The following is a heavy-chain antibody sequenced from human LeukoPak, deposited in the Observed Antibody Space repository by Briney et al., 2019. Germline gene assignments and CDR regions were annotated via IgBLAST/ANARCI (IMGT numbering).Heavy chain of an antibody. CDR1: GFTFSNYA. V-gene: IGHV3-23*01. CDR2: ITAGGGQT. J-gene: IGHJ5*02. Sequence: GGSLRVSCAAAGFTFSNYAMSWVRQAPGQGLEWVSAITAGGGQTFYRDSVQGRFAISRDNDKNTPSLEMNNLRGEDTAIYYCVRECRNGQEGFGTWGQGTLVTVSS. D-gene: IGHD1-14*01. CDR3: VRECRNGQEGFGT.